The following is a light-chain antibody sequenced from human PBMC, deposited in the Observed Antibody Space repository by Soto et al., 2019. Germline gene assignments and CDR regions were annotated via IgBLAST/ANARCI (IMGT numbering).Light chain of an antibody. V-gene: IGKV4-1*01. CDR1: QSVLYSSNNNNY. Sequence: DIVITQSPDSLAVSLVERATINCNSSQSVLYSSNNNNYLAWYQQQPGQTPKLIIYCASTRESGVPDRFSGSESGKYFPLTINSLQAEDAAVYYCQQYYSTPGTFVQGTNVEIQ. CDR3: QQYYSTPGT. J-gene: IGKJ1*01. CDR2: CAS.